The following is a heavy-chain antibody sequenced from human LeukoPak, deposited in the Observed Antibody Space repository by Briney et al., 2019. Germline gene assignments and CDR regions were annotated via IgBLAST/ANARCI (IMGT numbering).Heavy chain of an antibody. V-gene: IGHV1-2*02. CDR2: INPNSGGT. Sequence: ASVKVSCKASGYTFTGYYMHWVRQAPGQGLEWTGWINPNSGGTNYAQKFQGRVTMTRDTSISTAYMELSRLRSDDTAVYYCARDWSLSDFWSGYLPSNWFDPWGQGTLVTVSS. J-gene: IGHJ5*02. CDR1: GYTFTGYY. D-gene: IGHD3-3*01. CDR3: ARDWSLSDFWSGYLPSNWFDP.